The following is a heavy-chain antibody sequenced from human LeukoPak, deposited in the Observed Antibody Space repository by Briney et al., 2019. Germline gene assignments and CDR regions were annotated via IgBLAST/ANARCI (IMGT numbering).Heavy chain of an antibody. CDR3: AKDLRVAGGFDY. Sequence: GGSLRLSCAASGFTFDDYAMHWVRQAPGQGLEWVSSISWNSGSIAYADSVKGRFTISRDNSKNTLYLQMNSLRAEDTAVYYCAKDLRVAGGFDYWGQGTLVTVSS. J-gene: IGHJ4*02. CDR1: GFTFDDYA. CDR2: ISWNSGSI. D-gene: IGHD6-19*01. V-gene: IGHV3-9*01.